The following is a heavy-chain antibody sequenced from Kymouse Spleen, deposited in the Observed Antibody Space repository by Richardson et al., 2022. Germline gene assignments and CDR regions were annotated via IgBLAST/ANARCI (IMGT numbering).Heavy chain of an antibody. D-gene: IGHD2-21*02. CDR2: INHSGST. V-gene: IGHV4-34*01. CDR1: GGSFSGYY. J-gene: IGHJ4*02. CDR3: ARVYCGGDCYSLYYFDY. Sequence: QVQLQQWGAGLLKPSETLSLTCAVYGGSFSGYYWSWIRQPPGKGLEWIGEINHSGSTNYNPSLKSRVTISVDTSKNQFSLKLSSVTAADTAVYYCARVYCGGDCYSLYYFDYWGQGTLVTVSS.